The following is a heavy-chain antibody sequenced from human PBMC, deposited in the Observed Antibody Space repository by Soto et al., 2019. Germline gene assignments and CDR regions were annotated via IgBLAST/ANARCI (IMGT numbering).Heavy chain of an antibody. CDR1: GGTFSSYA. CDR3: AAIAAAGGNWFDP. Sequence: QVQLVQSGAEVKKPGSAVKVSCKASGGTFSSYAISWVRQAPGQGLEWMGGIIPIFGTANYAQEFQGRVTITADESTSTAYMELSSLRSEDTAVYYCAAIAAAGGNWFDPWGQGTLVTVSS. J-gene: IGHJ5*02. V-gene: IGHV1-69*01. D-gene: IGHD6-13*01. CDR2: IIPIFGTA.